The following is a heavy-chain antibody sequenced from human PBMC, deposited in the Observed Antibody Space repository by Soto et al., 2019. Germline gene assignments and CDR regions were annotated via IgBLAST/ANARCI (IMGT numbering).Heavy chain of an antibody. Sequence: EVQLVESGGGLVKPGGSLRLSCAASGFTFSSYSMNWVRQAPGKGLEWVSSISSSSSYIYYADSVKGRFTISRDKAKNSLYLQMNSLRAEDTAVYYCARVWAGNFWSVGVDIWGQETMATASS. V-gene: IGHV3-21*01. J-gene: IGHJ3*02. CDR2: ISSSSSYI. CDR3: ARVWAGNFWSVGVDI. CDR1: GFTFSSYS. D-gene: IGHD3-3*01.